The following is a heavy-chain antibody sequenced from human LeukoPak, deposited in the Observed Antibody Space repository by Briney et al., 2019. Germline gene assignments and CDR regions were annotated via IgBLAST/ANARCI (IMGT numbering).Heavy chain of an antibody. D-gene: IGHD2/OR15-2a*01. CDR3: VGCAGNSCYFDY. CDR1: GFSFISYW. J-gene: IGHJ4*02. Sequence: GSLRLSCAASGFSFISYWMSWVRQAPGKGLEWVANIMQDGSAKNYVDSVKGRFTISRDNAKNLLYLQMNSLRAEDTAVYYCVGCAGNSCYFDYWGQGTLVIVSS. V-gene: IGHV3-7*01. CDR2: IMQDGSAK.